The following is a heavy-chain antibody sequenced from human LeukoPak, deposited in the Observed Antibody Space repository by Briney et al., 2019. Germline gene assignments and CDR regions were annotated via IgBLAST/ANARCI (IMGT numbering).Heavy chain of an antibody. CDR3: ARDFNSASRNLGVY. Sequence: GGSLRLSCAASGFTFSSYAMHWVRQAPGKGLEWVVVISYDGSNKYYADSVKGRFTISRDNSKNTLYLQMNSLRAEDTAVYYCARDFNSASRNLGVYWGQGTLVTVSS. J-gene: IGHJ4*02. CDR2: ISYDGSNK. CDR1: GFTFSSYA. D-gene: IGHD3-16*01. V-gene: IGHV3-30-3*01.